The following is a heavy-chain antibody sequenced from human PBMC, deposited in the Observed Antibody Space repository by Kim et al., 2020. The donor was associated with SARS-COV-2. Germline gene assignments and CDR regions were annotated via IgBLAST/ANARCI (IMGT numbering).Heavy chain of an antibody. D-gene: IGHD6-13*01. V-gene: IGHV3-48*03. Sequence: GGSLRLSCAASGFTFSSYEMNWVRQAPGKGLEWVSYISSSGSTIYYADSVKGRFTISRDNAKNSLYLQMNSLRAEDTAVYYCARGSSSWPPGWFDPWGQGTLVTVSS. J-gene: IGHJ5*02. CDR2: ISSSGSTI. CDR1: GFTFSSYE. CDR3: ARGSSSWPPGWFDP.